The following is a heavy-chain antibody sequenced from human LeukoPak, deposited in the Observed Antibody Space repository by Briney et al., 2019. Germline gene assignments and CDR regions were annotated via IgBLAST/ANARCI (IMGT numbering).Heavy chain of an antibody. CDR3: ARNWFGELFLYDY. Sequence: GGSLRLSCAAPGFTFDDYGMHWVRQAPGKGLEWVAVISYDGSNKYYADSVKGRFTISRDNSKNTLYLQMNSLRAEDTAVYYCARNWFGELFLYDYWGQGTLVTVSS. V-gene: IGHV3-30*03. CDR2: ISYDGSNK. J-gene: IGHJ4*02. D-gene: IGHD3-10*01. CDR1: GFTFDDYG.